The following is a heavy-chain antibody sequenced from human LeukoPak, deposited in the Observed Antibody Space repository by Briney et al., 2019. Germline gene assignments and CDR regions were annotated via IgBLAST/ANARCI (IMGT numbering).Heavy chain of an antibody. D-gene: IGHD3-9*01. CDR3: EDGIRDFDWFYYYGMDV. V-gene: IGHV4-34*01. CDR1: GGSFSVYY. Sequence: PSETLSLTCAVYGGSFSVYYWSWIRQPPGKGLDLIGEINHSGSTNYNPSLKSRVTISVDTSKNQFSLKLSSVTAADTVLYYAEDGIRDFDWFYYYGMDVWGKGTTVTVSS. CDR2: INHSGST. J-gene: IGHJ6*04.